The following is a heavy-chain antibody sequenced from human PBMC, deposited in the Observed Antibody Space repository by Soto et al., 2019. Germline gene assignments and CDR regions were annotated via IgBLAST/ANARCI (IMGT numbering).Heavy chain of an antibody. CDR2: IKSKTDGGQK. CDR3: TTVGYSYWGTFDY. D-gene: IGHD5-18*01. Sequence: GGSLRLSWAASGFTVSNAWMNLVRQAPGKGLEWVGRIKSKTDGGQKDYAAPVKGRLPISRDNSKNTLYLQMNSLKTEDTAVYYCTTVGYSYWGTFDYWGQGT. CDR1: GFTVSNAW. J-gene: IGHJ4*02. V-gene: IGHV3-15*07.